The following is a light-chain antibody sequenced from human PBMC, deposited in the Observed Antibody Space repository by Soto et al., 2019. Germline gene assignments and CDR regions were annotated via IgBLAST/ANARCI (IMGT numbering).Light chain of an antibody. CDR1: QGINNY. J-gene: IGKJ2*01. CDR2: EAS. V-gene: IGKV1-33*01. CDR3: QQYDRLPYT. Sequence: DIQMTQSPSSLSASVGDRVTITCQASQGINNYLNWYLQIPGKAPKLLIYEASNLEPGVPSRFSGSRSGRDFTLSISSLQPEDIGTYYCQQYDRLPYTFGQGTKLENK.